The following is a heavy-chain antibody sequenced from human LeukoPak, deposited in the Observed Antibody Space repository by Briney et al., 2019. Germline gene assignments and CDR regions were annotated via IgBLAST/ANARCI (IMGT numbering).Heavy chain of an antibody. J-gene: IGHJ6*02. CDR1: GYTLTELS. Sequence: ASVKVSCKVSGYTLTELSMHWVRQAPGKGLEWMGGFDPEDGETIYAQKFQGRVTMTEDTSTDTAYMELSSLRSEDTAVSYCATSAPEGNYYYYGMDVWGQGTTVTVSS. CDR3: ATSAPEGNYYYYGMDV. CDR2: FDPEDGET. V-gene: IGHV1-24*01.